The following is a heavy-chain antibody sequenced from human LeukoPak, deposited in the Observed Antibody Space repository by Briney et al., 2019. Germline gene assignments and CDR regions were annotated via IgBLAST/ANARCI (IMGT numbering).Heavy chain of an antibody. CDR2: IYYSGST. J-gene: IGHJ6*03. CDR1: GGSISSSSYY. D-gene: IGHD6-13*01. Sequence: SETLSLTCTVSGGSISSSSYYWGWIRQPPGKGLEWIGSIYYSGSTYYNPSLKSRVTISVDTSKNQFSLKLSSVTAADTAVYYCARVDGYSSSWYYYYYYYMDVWGKGTTVTVSS. CDR3: ARVDGYSSSWYYYYYYYMDV. V-gene: IGHV4-39*07.